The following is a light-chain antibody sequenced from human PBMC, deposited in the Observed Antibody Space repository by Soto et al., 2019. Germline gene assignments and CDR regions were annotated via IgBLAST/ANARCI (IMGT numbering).Light chain of an antibody. V-gene: IGLV2-14*01. Sequence: QSVLTQPASVSGSLGQSITISCTGTSSDVGGYNFVSWYQQHPGKAPKLLIYEVSNRPSGVSNRFSGSKSGNTASLTISGLQAADEADYYCSSYTSTTTLVFGTGTKLTVL. CDR3: SSYTSTTTLV. J-gene: IGLJ1*01. CDR2: EVS. CDR1: SSDVGGYNF.